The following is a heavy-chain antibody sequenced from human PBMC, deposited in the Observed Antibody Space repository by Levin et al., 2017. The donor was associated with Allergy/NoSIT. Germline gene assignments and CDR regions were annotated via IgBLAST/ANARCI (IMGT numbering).Heavy chain of an antibody. D-gene: IGHD3-10*01. Sequence: GGSLRLSCKGSGYIFSNYWIGWVRQTPGKGLEYMGVINPDDSDDRYTPSFRGQVTISADKSSITVFLHRNSLKASATAMYFCAMVLVLHDSGTTHSFRLWGQARMDTVSS. CDR2: INPDDSDD. J-gene: IGHJ3*01. CDR3: AMVLVLHDSGTTHSFRL. V-gene: IGHV5-51*01. CDR1: GYIFSNYW.